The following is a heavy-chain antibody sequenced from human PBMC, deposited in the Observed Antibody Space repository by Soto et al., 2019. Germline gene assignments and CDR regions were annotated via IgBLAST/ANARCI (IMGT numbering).Heavy chain of an antibody. CDR2: IYYSGST. V-gene: IGHV4-39*01. J-gene: IGHJ4*02. Sequence: SETLSLTCTVSGGSISSSSYYWGWIRQPPGKGLEWIGSIYYSGSTYYNPSLKSRVTISVDTSKNQFSLKLSSVTAADTAVYYCARHSIHREIFDYWGQGTLVTVSS. CDR3: ARHSIHREIFDY. CDR1: GGSISSSSYY.